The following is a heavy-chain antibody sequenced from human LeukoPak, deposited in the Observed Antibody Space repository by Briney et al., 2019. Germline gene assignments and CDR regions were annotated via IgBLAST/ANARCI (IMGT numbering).Heavy chain of an antibody. CDR1: GCSFTSYW. CDR3: ARQGVSISGWPNGGDY. CDR2: IYPGDFDT. J-gene: IGHJ4*02. V-gene: IGHV5-51*01. D-gene: IGHD6-19*01. Sequence: GESLKISCKGSGCSFTSYWIAWVRQMPGKGLEWVGIIYPGDFDTRYSPSFQGQVTISADKSISTAYLQWNSLKASDTAMYYCARQGVSISGWPNGGDYWGQGTLVTVSS.